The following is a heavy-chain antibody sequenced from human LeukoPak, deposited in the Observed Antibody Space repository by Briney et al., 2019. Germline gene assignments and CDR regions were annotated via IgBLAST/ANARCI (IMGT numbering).Heavy chain of an antibody. V-gene: IGHV1-18*01. J-gene: IGHJ5*02. CDR1: GYTFTSYG. Sequence: GASVKVSCKASGYTFTSYGISWVRQAPGQGLERMGWISAYNGNTNYAQKLQGRVTMTTDTSASTAYMELRSLRSDDTAVYYCARETYYYDSSGYYYPSWFDPWGQGTLVTVSS. CDR2: ISAYNGNT. CDR3: ARETYYYDSSGYYYPSWFDP. D-gene: IGHD3-22*01.